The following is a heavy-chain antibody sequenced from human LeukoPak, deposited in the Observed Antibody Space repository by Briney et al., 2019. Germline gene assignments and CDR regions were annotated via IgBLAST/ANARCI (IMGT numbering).Heavy chain of an antibody. Sequence: PGGSLRLSCVVSGFTFSSYGISWVRQAPAKGPEWVSAISSSGDRTYYADSVKGRFAISRDNSKNTLYLQMNSLRAEDTAIYYCAKDVDYGDYVVYWGQGTLVTVSS. D-gene: IGHD4-17*01. CDR2: ISSSGDRT. J-gene: IGHJ4*02. CDR1: GFTFSSYG. CDR3: AKDVDYGDYVVY. V-gene: IGHV3-23*01.